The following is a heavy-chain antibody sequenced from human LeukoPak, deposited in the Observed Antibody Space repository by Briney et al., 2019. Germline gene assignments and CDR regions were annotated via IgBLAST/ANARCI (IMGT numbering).Heavy chain of an antibody. CDR2: ISAYNRNT. J-gene: IGHJ4*02. CDR3: ARDVPTAYYYDSSGHDY. CDR1: GYIFTNYG. V-gene: IGHV1-18*01. Sequence: GASVKVSCKASGYIFTNYGLSWVRQAPGQGLEWMGWISAYNRNTNYAQKLQGRVTMTTDTSTSTAYLELRSLRSDDTAVYYCARDVPTAYYYDSSGHDYRGQGTLVTVSS. D-gene: IGHD3-22*01.